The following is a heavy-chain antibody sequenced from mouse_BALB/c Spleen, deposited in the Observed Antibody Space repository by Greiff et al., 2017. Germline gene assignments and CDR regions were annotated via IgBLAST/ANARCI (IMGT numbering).Heavy chain of an antibody. CDR3: ARYGKIGGAMDY. J-gene: IGHJ4*01. CDR2: ISYSGST. Sequence: EVQRVESGPSLVKPSQTLSLTCSVTGDSITSGYWNWIRKFPGNKLEYMGYISYSGSTYYNPSLKSRISITRDTSKNQYYLQLNPVTTEDTATYYCARYGKIGGAMDYWGQGTSVTVSS. V-gene: IGHV3-8*02. CDR1: GDSITSGY. D-gene: IGHD2-14*01.